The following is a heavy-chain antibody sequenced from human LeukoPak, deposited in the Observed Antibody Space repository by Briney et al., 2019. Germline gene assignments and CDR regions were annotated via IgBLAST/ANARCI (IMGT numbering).Heavy chain of an antibody. CDR3: ASGYIAAAGTTGDY. CDR1: GGSFSGYY. D-gene: IGHD6-13*01. Sequence: SETLSLTCAVYGGSFSGYYWSWIRRPPGKGLEWIGEINHSGSTNYNPSLKSRVTISVDTSKNQFSLKLSSVTAADTAVYYCASGYIAAAGTTGDYWGQGTLVTVSS. V-gene: IGHV4-34*01. J-gene: IGHJ4*02. CDR2: INHSGST.